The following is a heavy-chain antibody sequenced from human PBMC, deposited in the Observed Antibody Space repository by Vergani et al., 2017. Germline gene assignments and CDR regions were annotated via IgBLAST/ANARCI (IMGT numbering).Heavy chain of an antibody. Sequence: QVQLVPSGAEVKKPGSSVKVSCTASGGTFSSYAISWVRQAPGQGLEWMGGIIPIFGTAKYAQKFQGRVTITADEYTSTVYMGLSSMRSEDTAVYYCSRDNLRYCSSTSCRQVAFDIWGQGTMVTVSS. CDR3: SRDNLRYCSSTSCRQVAFDI. D-gene: IGHD2-2*01. CDR2: IIPIFGTA. CDR1: GGTFSSYA. V-gene: IGHV1-69*01. J-gene: IGHJ3*02.